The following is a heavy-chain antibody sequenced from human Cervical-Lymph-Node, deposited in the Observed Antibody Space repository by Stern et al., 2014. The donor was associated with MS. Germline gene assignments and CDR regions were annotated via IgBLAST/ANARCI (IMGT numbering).Heavy chain of an antibody. V-gene: IGHV3-33*01. Sequence: QVQLVQSGGGVVQPGRSLRLSCAASGFTFSSYGMHWVRQAPGKGLEWVAVIWYDGSNKYYADSLKGRFTISRDNSKNTLYLQMNSLRAEDTAVYYCARDGIAARYGDYYYGMDVWGQGTTVTVSS. CDR3: ARDGIAARYGDYYYGMDV. CDR2: IWYDGSNK. D-gene: IGHD6-6*01. J-gene: IGHJ6*02. CDR1: GFTFSSYG.